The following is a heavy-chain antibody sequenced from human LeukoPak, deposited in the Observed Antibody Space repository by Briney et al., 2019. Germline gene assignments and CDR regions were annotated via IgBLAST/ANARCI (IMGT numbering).Heavy chain of an antibody. CDR1: GYTFTCYY. CDR2: INPNSGGT. CDR3: ARAWGSGSYYKALYYYYYMDV. V-gene: IGHV1-2*06. Sequence: ASVKVSCKASGYTFTCYYMHWVRHAPGQGLEWMGRINPNSGGTNYAQKFQGRVTITRATSISTAYMDLSRLRSDDTAVYYCARAWGSGSYYKALYYYYYMDVWGKGTTVTVSS. J-gene: IGHJ6*03. D-gene: IGHD3-10*01.